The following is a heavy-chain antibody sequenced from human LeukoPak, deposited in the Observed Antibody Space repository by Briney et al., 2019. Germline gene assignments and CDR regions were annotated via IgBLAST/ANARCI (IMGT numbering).Heavy chain of an antibody. CDR3: ARGKGTYDSSGYYYFVGNY. Sequence: ASVKVSCKVSGYTLTELSMHWVRQAPGQGLEWMGIINPSGGSTSYAQEFQGRVTMTRDTSTSTVYMELSSLRSEDTAVYYCARGKGTYDSSGYYYFVGNYWGQGTLVTVSS. J-gene: IGHJ4*02. V-gene: IGHV1-46*01. CDR2: INPSGGST. D-gene: IGHD3-22*01. CDR1: GYTLTELS.